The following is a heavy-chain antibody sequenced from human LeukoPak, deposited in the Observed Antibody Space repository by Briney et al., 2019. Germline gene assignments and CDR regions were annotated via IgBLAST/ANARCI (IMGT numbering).Heavy chain of an antibody. V-gene: IGHV4-61*02. D-gene: IGHD6-13*01. CDR2: IYTSGST. CDR3: ARGWYSSSWYEN. CDR1: GGSISSRNYY. Sequence: SETLSLTCTVSGGSISSRNYYWSWIRQPAGKGLEWIGRIYTSGSTNYNPSLKSRVTISVGTSKNQFSLKLSSVTAADTAVYYCARGWYSSSWYENWGQGTLVTVSS. J-gene: IGHJ4*02.